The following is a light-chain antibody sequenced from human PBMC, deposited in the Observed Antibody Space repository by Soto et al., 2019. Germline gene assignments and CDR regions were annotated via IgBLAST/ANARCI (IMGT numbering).Light chain of an antibody. CDR3: QQYGSTPYT. Sequence: EIVLTQSPGTLPLSPGERATLSCRASHSVSSNYLAWYQQKPDQAPRLLIYGASSKATDIPDRFSGSGSGTVFTLTISRLEPENYAVYSCQQYGSTPYTFGQGTNLEIK. V-gene: IGKV3-20*01. CDR2: GAS. CDR1: HSVSSNY. J-gene: IGKJ2*01.